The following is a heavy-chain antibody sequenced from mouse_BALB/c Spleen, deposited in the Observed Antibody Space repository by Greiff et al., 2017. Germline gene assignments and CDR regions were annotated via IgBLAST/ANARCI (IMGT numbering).Heavy chain of an antibody. V-gene: IGHV14-4*02. CDR2: IDPENGDT. Sequence: EVQLQQSGAELVRSGASVKLSCTASGFNIKDYYMHWVKQRPEQGLEWIGWIDPENGDTEYAPKFQGKATMTADTSSNTAYLQLSSLTSEDTAVYYCNPYYYGSSAYFDYWGQGTTLTVSS. CDR3: NPYYYGSSAYFDY. D-gene: IGHD1-1*01. CDR1: GFNIKDYY. J-gene: IGHJ2*01.